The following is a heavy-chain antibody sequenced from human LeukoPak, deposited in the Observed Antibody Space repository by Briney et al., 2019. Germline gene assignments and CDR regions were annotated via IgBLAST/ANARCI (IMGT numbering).Heavy chain of an antibody. D-gene: IGHD6-13*01. Sequence: SVKVSCKASGGTFSSYAISWVRQAPGQGLEWMGGIIPIFGTANYAQKFQGRVTITADESTSTAYMELRSLRSEDTAVYYCARDLRRAAAGLDYWGQGTLVTVSS. V-gene: IGHV1-69*13. CDR3: ARDLRRAAAGLDY. CDR2: IIPIFGTA. CDR1: GGTFSSYA. J-gene: IGHJ4*02.